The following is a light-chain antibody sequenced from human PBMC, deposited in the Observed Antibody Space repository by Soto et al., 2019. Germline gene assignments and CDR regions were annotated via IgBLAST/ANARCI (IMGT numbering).Light chain of an antibody. Sequence: QSVLTQPASGSGFPGQSITISCTGTSSDVGGYSYVSWYQQHPGKAPKLIIYDVFSRPSGVSTRFSGSKSGNTASLTISGLQADDEADYYCSSYSSANTLGVFGGGTKVTVL. CDR1: SSDVGGYSY. J-gene: IGLJ2*01. CDR3: SSYSSANTLGV. CDR2: DVF. V-gene: IGLV2-14*01.